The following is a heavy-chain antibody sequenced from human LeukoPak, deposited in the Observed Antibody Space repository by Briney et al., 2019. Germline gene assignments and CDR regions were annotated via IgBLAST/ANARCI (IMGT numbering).Heavy chain of an antibody. CDR2: IYYSGST. CDR1: GGSISSYY. V-gene: IGHV4-59*01. D-gene: IGHD3-3*01. Sequence: PSETLSLTCTVSGGSISSYYWSWIRQPPGKGLEWIGYIYYSGSTNYNPSLKSRVTISVDTSKNQFSLKLSSVTAADTAVYYCAIYPYDFWSGYYSDAFDIWGQGTMVTVSS. CDR3: AIYPYDFWSGYYSDAFDI. J-gene: IGHJ3*02.